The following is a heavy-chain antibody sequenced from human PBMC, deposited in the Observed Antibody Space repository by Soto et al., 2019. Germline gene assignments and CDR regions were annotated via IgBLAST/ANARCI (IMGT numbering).Heavy chain of an antibody. Sequence: QITLRESGPTLVKPTQTLTLTCTFSGFSLSTSGVGVAWIRQPPGKALEWLALIYWDDDKRYSPSPKRSLTTTKDTSRNQVVLTLTNMDPVDTATDFCAHSFGVAVMRSYHPAMDVWGQRPGVTVSS. CDR2: IYWDDDK. V-gene: IGHV2-5*02. D-gene: IGHD3-3*01. CDR1: GFSLSTSGVG. J-gene: IGHJ6*01. CDR3: AHSFGVAVMRSYHPAMDV.